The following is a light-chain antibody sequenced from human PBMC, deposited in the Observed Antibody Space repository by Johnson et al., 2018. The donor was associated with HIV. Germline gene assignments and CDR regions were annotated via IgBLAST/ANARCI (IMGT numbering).Light chain of an antibody. Sequence: QSVLTQPPSVYAAPGQKVTISCSGSSSNIGNNYVSWYQQLPGTAPKLLIYESNKRPSGIPDRFSGSKSGTSATLAITGLPTGDEVDYYCGTWDSSLSAYVFGTGTKVTVL. CDR1: SSNIGNNY. J-gene: IGLJ1*01. V-gene: IGLV1-51*02. CDR2: ESN. CDR3: GTWDSSLSAYV.